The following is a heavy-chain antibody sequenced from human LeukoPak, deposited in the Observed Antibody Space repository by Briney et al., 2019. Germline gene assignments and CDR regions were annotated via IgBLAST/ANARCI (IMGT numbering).Heavy chain of an antibody. D-gene: IGHD3-3*01. CDR3: ARQSWSDSVAFDI. CDR2: ISYGGIDK. V-gene: IGHV3-30*04. J-gene: IGHJ3*02. CDR1: GFNFSSYA. Sequence: PGGSLRLSCAASGFNFSSYAMHWVRQAPGEGLEWVGLISYGGIDKSYADSVKGRFTISRDSSKRTLYLQMNSLRAEDSAMYYGARQSWSDSVAFDIWGLGTMV.